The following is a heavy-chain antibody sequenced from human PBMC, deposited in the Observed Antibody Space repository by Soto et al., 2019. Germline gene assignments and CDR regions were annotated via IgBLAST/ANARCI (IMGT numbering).Heavy chain of an antibody. CDR3: ATCTYVGAAAGTKNRDY. CDR2: IKQDGSEK. J-gene: IGHJ4*02. Sequence: QSGGSLRLSCAASGFTFSSYWMSWVRQAPGKGLEWVANIKQDGSEKYYVDSVKGRFTISRDNAKNSPYLQMNSLRAEDTAVYYCATCTYVGAAAGTKNRDYWGQGTLVTVSS. V-gene: IGHV3-7*01. D-gene: IGHD6-13*01. CDR1: GFTFSSYW.